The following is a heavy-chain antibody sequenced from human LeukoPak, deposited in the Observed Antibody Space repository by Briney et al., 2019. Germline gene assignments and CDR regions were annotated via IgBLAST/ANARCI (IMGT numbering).Heavy chain of an antibody. J-gene: IGHJ3*02. CDR2: IYPGDSDT. CDR3: ARSTYGDYYDAFYI. D-gene: IGHD4-17*01. CDR1: GYSFTSYW. V-gene: IGHV5-51*01. Sequence: GESLQISCKGSGYSFTSYWSGWVRQMPGKGLEWRGIIYPGDSDTRYSPSFQGHVTISADKSISTGYLQWSRLKASDTAMYYCARSTYGDYYDAFYIWGQGTMGTVSS.